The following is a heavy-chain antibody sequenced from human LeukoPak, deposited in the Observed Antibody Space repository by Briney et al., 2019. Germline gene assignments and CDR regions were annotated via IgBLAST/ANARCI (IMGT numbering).Heavy chain of an antibody. CDR3: ASGDFDN. J-gene: IGHJ4*02. Sequence: PSETLSLTCAVSGYSITSSSWWGWIRQPPGKGLEWIGYIYHSGTTYYNPSLQSRVTMSVDTSKNQFSLKLSSVTAVDTAVYYCASGDFDNWGQGTLVTVSS. CDR2: IYHSGTT. D-gene: IGHD3-10*01. V-gene: IGHV4-28*01. CDR1: GYSITSSSW.